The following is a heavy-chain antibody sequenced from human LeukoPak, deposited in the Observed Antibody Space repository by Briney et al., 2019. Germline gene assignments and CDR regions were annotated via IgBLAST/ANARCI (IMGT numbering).Heavy chain of an antibody. CDR3: ARGTYSSSSYYFDY. Sequence: ASVKVSCKASGYTFTSYGISWVRQAPGQGLEWMGWISAYNGNTNYAQKLQGRVTMTTDTSTSTAYMELRSLRSDDTAVHYCARGTYSSSSYYFDYWGQGTLVTVSS. CDR2: ISAYNGNT. CDR1: GYTFTSYG. J-gene: IGHJ4*02. D-gene: IGHD6-13*01. V-gene: IGHV1-18*01.